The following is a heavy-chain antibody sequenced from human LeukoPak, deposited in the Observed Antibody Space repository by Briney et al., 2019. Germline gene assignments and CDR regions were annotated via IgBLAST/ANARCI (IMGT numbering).Heavy chain of an antibody. CDR1: GYTFTGYY. D-gene: IGHD3-16*01. CDR3: ARDCEFCDLLFYQSV. J-gene: IGHJ6*04. Sequence: ASVKVPCKASGYTFTGYYMHWVRQAPGQGLEWMGRINPNSGGTNYAQKFQGRVTMTRDTSISTAYMELSRLRSDDTAVYYCARDCEFCDLLFYQSVWGKGTTVTVSS. V-gene: IGHV1-2*06. CDR2: INPNSGGT.